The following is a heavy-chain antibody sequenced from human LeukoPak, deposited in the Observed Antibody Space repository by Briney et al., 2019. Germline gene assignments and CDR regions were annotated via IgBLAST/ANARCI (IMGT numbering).Heavy chain of an antibody. J-gene: IGHJ3*02. D-gene: IGHD3-3*01. CDR3: SRSRNSLGVVNMGAFDI. CDR2: INQDGSEK. Sequence: VGALRLSCAASGFTFCIYWMSWVRQAPGKGVEWGANINQDGSEKNCVDSVRGRFTLSRDTAKNSVYLQMNNLRAEDTAVYYCSRSRNSLGVVNMGAFDIWGQGTMVTVSS. V-gene: IGHV3-7*01. CDR1: GFTFCIYW.